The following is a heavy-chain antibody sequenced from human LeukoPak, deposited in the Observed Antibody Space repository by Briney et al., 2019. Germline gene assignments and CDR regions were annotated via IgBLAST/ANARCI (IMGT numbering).Heavy chain of an antibody. CDR1: GGTFSSYA. CDR2: IIPIFGTA. J-gene: IGHJ4*02. Sequence: ASVKVSCKASGGTFSSYAISWVRQAPGQGLEWMGGIIPIFGTANYAQKFQGRVTITAHESTSTAYMELSSLRSEDTAVYYCARVLRYGGATDYWGQGTLVTVSS. D-gene: IGHD1-26*01. CDR3: ARVLRYGGATDY. V-gene: IGHV1-69*13.